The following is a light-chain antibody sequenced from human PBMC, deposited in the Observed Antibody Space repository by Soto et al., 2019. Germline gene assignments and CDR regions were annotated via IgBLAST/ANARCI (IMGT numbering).Light chain of an antibody. J-gene: IGKJ5*01. CDR3: QHPDSIPHT. V-gene: IGKV1-39*01. CDR2: AAS. CDR1: QSIGDY. Sequence: DIQVTQSPPSLSASVGDRVTITCRASQSIGDYLNWYQYRPGKAPNLLIYAASTLHGGVPSRFSGSGSETDFTLTISSMQPEYFATYHCQHPDSIPHTFGQGTRLDIK.